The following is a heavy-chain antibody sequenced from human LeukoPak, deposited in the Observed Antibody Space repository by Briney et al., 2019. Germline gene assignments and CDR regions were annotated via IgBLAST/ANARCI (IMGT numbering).Heavy chain of an antibody. V-gene: IGHV3-23*01. CDR1: GFTFSSYA. CDR3: AKAKGFHYYDTSGYYSDY. J-gene: IGHJ4*02. D-gene: IGHD3-22*01. CDR2: ISGSGGST. Sequence: GGSLRLSCAASGFTFSSYAMSWVRQAPGKGLERVSSISGSGGSTYYADSVRGRFTISRDNSKNTLYLQMNILRAEDTAIYYCAKAKGFHYYDTSGYYSDYWGQGTLVTVSS.